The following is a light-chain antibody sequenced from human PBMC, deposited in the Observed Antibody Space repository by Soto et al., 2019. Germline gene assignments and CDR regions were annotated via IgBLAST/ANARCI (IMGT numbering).Light chain of an antibody. CDR1: QSLVYSDGRTY. CDR3: MQGTHWPLT. V-gene: IGKV2-30*01. J-gene: IGKJ1*01. Sequence: DAVVTQSPLSLPVTLGQPASISCRSSQSLVYSDGRTYLNWFQQRPGQSPRRLIYQVSKRDSGVPDRFSGRGSGTDFTLKISRVEAEDVGIYYCMQGTHWPLTFGQGTRVEIE. CDR2: QVS.